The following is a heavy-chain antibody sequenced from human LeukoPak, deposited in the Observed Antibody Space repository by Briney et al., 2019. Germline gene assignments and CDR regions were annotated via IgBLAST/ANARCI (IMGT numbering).Heavy chain of an antibody. CDR1: GYTFTAYS. CDR2: INPNSGDT. CDR3: AGRPDTAIVPIFDY. J-gene: IGHJ4*02. D-gene: IGHD5-18*01. Sequence: ASVKVSCKASGYTFTAYSMHWVRQAPGQGLEYMGWINPNSGDTNYAQKFQGRVTMTRDTSMSTAYMELSRLSSDDTAIYFCAGRPDTAIVPIFDYWGQGTLVTVSS. V-gene: IGHV1-2*02.